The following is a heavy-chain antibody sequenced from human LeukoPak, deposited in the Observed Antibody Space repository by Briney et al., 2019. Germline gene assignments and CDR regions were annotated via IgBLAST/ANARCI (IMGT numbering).Heavy chain of an antibody. CDR3: TRGPHYGARSDFLDY. J-gene: IGHJ4*02. CDR1: GFTFSNHW. CDR2: IRQGGNVK. V-gene: IGHV3-7*01. D-gene: IGHD3-10*01. Sequence: GGSLRLSCAASGFTFSNHWMSWVRQGPGKGLEWVADIRQGGNVKNYVDSVRGRFTVSRDDARNSLYLQMNSLRADDTAAYYCTRGPHYGARSDFLDYWGQGALVSVSS.